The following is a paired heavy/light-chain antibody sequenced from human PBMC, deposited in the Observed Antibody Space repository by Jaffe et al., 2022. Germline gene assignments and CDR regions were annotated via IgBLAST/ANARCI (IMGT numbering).Light chain of an antibody. CDR3: MQSAHWPQT. V-gene: IGKV2-30*01. CDR1: QSLVYSDGNTY. J-gene: IGKJ3*01. CDR2: KVS. Sequence: DVVMTQSPLSLPVTLGQPASISCRSSQSLVYSDGNTYLNWFQQRPGQSPRRLIYKVSYRDSGVPDRFSGSGSGTDFTLKISRVEAEDVGIYYCMQSAHWPQTFGPGTKVDIK.
Heavy chain of an antibody. CDR1: GFTFSDYA. CDR3: AKYRGLGY. D-gene: IGHD1-26*01. V-gene: IGHV3-23*01. CDR2: SIGIGGDT. Sequence: EVHLLESGGDLVQPGGSLRLSCAASGFTFSDYAMSWVRQAPGKGLEWVSSIGIGGDTYYADSVKGRFTVSRDNSKNTIYLQMNSLRAEDTAVYYCAKYRGLGYWGQGTLVTVSS. J-gene: IGHJ4*02.